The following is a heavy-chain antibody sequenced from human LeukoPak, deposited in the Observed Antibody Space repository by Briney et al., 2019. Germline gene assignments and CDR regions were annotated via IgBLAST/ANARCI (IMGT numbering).Heavy chain of an antibody. CDR2: ISGSGGST. V-gene: IGHV3-23*01. CDR3: AKSAAAGTTQYYYYYYYMDV. CDR1: GFTFSTYA. Sequence: HPGGSLRLSCAASGFTFSTYAMSWVRQAPGKGLEWVSAISGSGGSTYYADSVRGRFTISIDNSKNTLYLQMNSLRAEDTAVYYCAKSAAAGTTQYYYYYYYMDVWGKGTTVTVSS. D-gene: IGHD6-13*01. J-gene: IGHJ6*03.